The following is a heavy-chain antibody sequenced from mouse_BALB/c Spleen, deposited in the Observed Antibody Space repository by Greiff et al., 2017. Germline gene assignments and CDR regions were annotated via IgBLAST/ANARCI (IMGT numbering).Heavy chain of an antibody. CDR2: ISYDGSN. V-gene: IGHV3-6*02. D-gene: IGHD2-1*01. CDR1: GYSITSGYY. J-gene: IGHJ3*01. Sequence: EVQVVESGPGLVKPSQSLSLTCSVTGYSITSGYYWNWIRQFPGNKLEWMGYISYDGSNNYNPSLKNRIPITRDTSKNQFFLKLNSVTTEDTATYYCARDGGNYPWFAYWGQGTLVTVSA. CDR3: ARDGGNYPWFAY.